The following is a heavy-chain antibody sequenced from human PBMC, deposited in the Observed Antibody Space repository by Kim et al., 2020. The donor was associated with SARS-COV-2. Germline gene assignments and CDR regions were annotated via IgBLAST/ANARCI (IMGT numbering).Heavy chain of an antibody. J-gene: IGHJ4*02. CDR1: GFTFSSYG. CDR2: IWYDGSNK. D-gene: IGHD3-10*01. V-gene: IGHV3-33*01. CDR3: ARVEPGLWFGY. Sequence: GGSLRLSCAASGFTFSSYGMHWVRQAPGKGLEWVAVIWYDGSNKYYADSVKGRFTISRDNSKNTLYLQMNSLRAEDTAVYYCARVEPGLWFGYWGQGTWSPSPQ.